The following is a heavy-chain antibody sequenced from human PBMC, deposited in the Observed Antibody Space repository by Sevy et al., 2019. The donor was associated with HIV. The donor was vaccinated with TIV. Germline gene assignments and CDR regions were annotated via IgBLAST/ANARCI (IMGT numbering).Heavy chain of an antibody. CDR3: ARDKGQLWLGIFDY. Sequence: GGSLRLSCAASGFTVSSNYMSWVRQAPGKGLEWVSVIYSGGSTYYADSVKGRFTISRDNSKNTLYLQMNSLRAEDTAVYYCARDKGQLWLGIFDYWGQGTLVTVSP. CDR1: GFTVSSNY. D-gene: IGHD5-18*01. V-gene: IGHV3-53*01. CDR2: IYSGGST. J-gene: IGHJ4*02.